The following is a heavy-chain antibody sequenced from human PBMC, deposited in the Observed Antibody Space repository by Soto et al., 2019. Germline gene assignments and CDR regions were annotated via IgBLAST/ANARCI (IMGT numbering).Heavy chain of an antibody. D-gene: IGHD3-10*01. CDR2: ISGFNGQT. Sequence: QVQLVQSGPEVKKPGASVKVSCKASGNTFGSHGFSWVRQAPGQGLEWMGWISGFNGQTNYALKFQGRVTLTTDTSTSTAYMELRSLRSDDTDVYFCARVDPRGVAVVRDYWGQGTLVTVSS. CDR3: ARVDPRGVAVVRDY. J-gene: IGHJ4*02. V-gene: IGHV1-18*01. CDR1: GNTFGSHG.